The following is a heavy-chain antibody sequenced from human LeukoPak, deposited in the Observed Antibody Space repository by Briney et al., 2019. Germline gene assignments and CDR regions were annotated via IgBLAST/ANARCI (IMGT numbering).Heavy chain of an antibody. V-gene: IGHV4-4*07. Sequence: PSETLSLTCTVSGGSISSSYWSWIRQPAGKGLEWIGRVYPSGSTNYNPSLKSRVTMSVDTSKNQFSLKLSSVTAADTAVYYCARTSSNSWSYGMDVWGQGTTVTVSS. D-gene: IGHD6-13*01. CDR1: GGSISSSY. CDR2: VYPSGST. CDR3: ARTSSNSWSYGMDV. J-gene: IGHJ6*02.